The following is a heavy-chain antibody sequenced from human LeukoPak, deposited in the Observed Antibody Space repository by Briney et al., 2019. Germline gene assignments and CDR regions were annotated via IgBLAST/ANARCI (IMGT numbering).Heavy chain of an antibody. CDR3: ARVSPTSRWHPIVVVPAANGNWFDP. CDR1: GYTFTGYY. Sequence: ASVKVSCKASGYTFTGYYMHWVRQAPGQGREWMGWINPNSGGTKYAQKFQGRVTMTRDTSISTAYMETSRLTSDDTAVYYCARVSPTSRWHPIVVVPAANGNWFDPWGQGTLVTVSS. CDR2: INPNSGGT. J-gene: IGHJ5*02. D-gene: IGHD2-2*01. V-gene: IGHV1-2*02.